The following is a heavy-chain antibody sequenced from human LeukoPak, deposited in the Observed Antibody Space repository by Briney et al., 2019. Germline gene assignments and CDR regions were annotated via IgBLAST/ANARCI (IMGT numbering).Heavy chain of an antibody. CDR2: ISGSGGST. CDR1: GFTFSSYA. CDR3: AKDRGFGELLESVDY. J-gene: IGHJ4*02. D-gene: IGHD3-10*01. V-gene: IGHV3-23*01. Sequence: PGGSLRLSCAASGFTFSSYAMSWVRQAPGKGLEWVSAISGSGGSTYYADSVKGRFTISRDNSKNTLYLQMNSLRAEDTAVYYCAKDRGFGELLESVDYWGQGTLVSVSS.